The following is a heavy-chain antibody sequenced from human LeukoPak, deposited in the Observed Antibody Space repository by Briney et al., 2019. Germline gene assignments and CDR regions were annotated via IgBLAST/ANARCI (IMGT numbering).Heavy chain of an antibody. J-gene: IGHJ3*01. CDR3: AKSRGYSSSWDDAFDV. Sequence: GGSLRLSCAASVFTFSSYSMNWVRQAPGKGLEWVAFIRYDGTKKYYADSVRGRFTISRDTSKNTLYLQVNSLRADDTAIYYCAKSRGYSSSWDDAFDVWGQGTMVIVSS. D-gene: IGHD6-13*01. CDR2: IRYDGTKK. V-gene: IGHV3-30*02. CDR1: VFTFSSYS.